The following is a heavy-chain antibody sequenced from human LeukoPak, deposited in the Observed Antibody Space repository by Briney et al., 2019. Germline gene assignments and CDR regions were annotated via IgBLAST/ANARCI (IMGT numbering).Heavy chain of an antibody. D-gene: IGHD2-8*01. V-gene: IGHV1-2*06. CDR3: ARDSARYCTNGVCQP. CDR1: GYTFTGYY. J-gene: IGHJ5*02. Sequence: ASVKVSCKASGYTFTGYYMHWVRQAPGQGLEWMGRINPNSGGTNYAQKFQGGVTMTRDTSISTAYMELSRLRSDDTAVYYCARDSARYCTNGVCQPWGQGTLVTVSS. CDR2: INPNSGGT.